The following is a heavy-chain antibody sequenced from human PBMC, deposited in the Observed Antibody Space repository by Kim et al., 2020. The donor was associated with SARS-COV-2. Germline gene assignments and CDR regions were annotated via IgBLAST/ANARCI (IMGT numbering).Heavy chain of an antibody. Sequence: GGSLRLSCAASGFTVSSYVMSWVRQTPGKGLEWVSLIYSDGYPYYADDARGRLTTARDTSESTLYLQMNSLRADDTAVYYCGRLDFGDGYWVQGTLVTVSS. J-gene: IGHJ4*02. CDR2: IYSDGYP. CDR1: GFTVSSYV. V-gene: IGHV3-53*01. CDR3: GRLDFGDGY. D-gene: IGHD4-17*01.